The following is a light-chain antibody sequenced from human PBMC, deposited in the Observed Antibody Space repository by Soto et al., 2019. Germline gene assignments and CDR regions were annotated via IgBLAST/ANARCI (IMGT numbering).Light chain of an antibody. Sequence: QSVLTQPAPVSGSPGQAITISCSGSSSDVGAHNFVSWYQHHPGKAPKLMIYEVSNRPSGVSNRFSGSKSRNTASLTISGLQAEDEADYYCNSYTSSNTYVFGSGTKVT. CDR3: NSYTSSNTYV. V-gene: IGLV2-14*01. J-gene: IGLJ1*01. CDR2: EVS. CDR1: SSDVGAHNF.